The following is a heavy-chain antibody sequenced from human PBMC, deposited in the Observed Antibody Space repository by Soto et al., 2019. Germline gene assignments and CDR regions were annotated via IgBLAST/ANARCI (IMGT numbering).Heavy chain of an antibody. CDR3: ARVRVAVAATPSPNNWFDS. CDR2: IIPIFGTA. D-gene: IGHD6-19*01. CDR1: GGTFSSYA. J-gene: IGHJ5*01. Sequence: QVQLVQSGAGVKKPGSSVKVSCKASGGTFSSYAISWVRQAPGQGLEWMGGIIPIFGTANYAQKFQGRVTITADESTSTAYMGLSSLRSEDTAVYYCARVRVAVAATPSPNNWFDSWGQGTLVTVSS. V-gene: IGHV1-69*12.